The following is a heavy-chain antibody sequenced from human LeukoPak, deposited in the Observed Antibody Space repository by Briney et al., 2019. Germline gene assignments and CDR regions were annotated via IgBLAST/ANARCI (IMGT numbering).Heavy chain of an antibody. CDR3: ARRYSSSWYHNWFDP. Sequence: SETLSLTCTVSGGSISSYYWNWIRQPPGKGLEWIGYIYYSGRTNYNPSLKSRVTISVDTSKNQFSLKLSSVTAADTAVYYCARRYSSSWYHNWFDPWGQGTLVTVSS. D-gene: IGHD6-13*01. J-gene: IGHJ5*02. CDR1: GGSISSYY. V-gene: IGHV4-59*12. CDR2: IYYSGRT.